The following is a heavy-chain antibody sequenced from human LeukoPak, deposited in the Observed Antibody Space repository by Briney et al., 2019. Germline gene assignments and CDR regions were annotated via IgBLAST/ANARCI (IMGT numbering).Heavy chain of an antibody. CDR2: IIPILGTA. Sequence: ASVKVSCKASGGTFSSYAISWVRQAPGQGLEWMGRIIPILGTANYAQKFQGRVTITTDESTSTAYMELSSLRSEDTAVYYCARDTVFRWYFDLWGRGTLVTVSS. D-gene: IGHD4-11*01. CDR1: GGTFSSYA. CDR3: ARDTVFRWYFDL. J-gene: IGHJ2*01. V-gene: IGHV1-69*11.